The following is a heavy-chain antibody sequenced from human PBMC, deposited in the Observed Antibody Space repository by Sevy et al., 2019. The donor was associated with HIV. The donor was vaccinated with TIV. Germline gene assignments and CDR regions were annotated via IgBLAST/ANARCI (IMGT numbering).Heavy chain of an antibody. D-gene: IGHD1-26*01. Sequence: LSLTCAASEFTVSSSYMSWVHQAPGKGLEWVSILYSGGSTYYAASVKGRFAVSRDNSKNTLYLQMNSLRAEDTAVYYCARAGTGSYRAYFDYWGQGTLVTVSS. CDR2: LYSGGST. CDR1: EFTVSSSY. V-gene: IGHV3-53*01. J-gene: IGHJ4*02. CDR3: ARAGTGSYRAYFDY.